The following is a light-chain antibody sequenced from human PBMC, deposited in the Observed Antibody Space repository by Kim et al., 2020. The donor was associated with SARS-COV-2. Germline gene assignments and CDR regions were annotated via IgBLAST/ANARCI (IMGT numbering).Light chain of an antibody. CDR1: QTIDTL. CDR2: RAS. V-gene: IGKV1-5*01. Sequence: SGSVGDRVTITCRASQTIDTLLAWYQQKPGKSPKLLISRASTLETGVPSMFSGSGSGTEFSLTISSLQPDDFATYYCQHYNAYPYTFGQGTKLEIK. J-gene: IGKJ2*01. CDR3: QHYNAYPYT.